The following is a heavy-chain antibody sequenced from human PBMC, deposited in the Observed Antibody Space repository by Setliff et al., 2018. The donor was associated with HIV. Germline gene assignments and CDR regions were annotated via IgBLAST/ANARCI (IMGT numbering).Heavy chain of an antibody. CDR2: IYQSGIT. CDR1: GYSISSGFY. D-gene: IGHD5-12*01. CDR3: ARAEMATITGSLDY. Sequence: SETLSLTCAVSGYSISSGFYWSWMRQPPGKGLEWIGSIYQSGITNYNPSLESRLTISVDTSKNQFSLKLSSVTAADTAVYYCARAEMATITGSLDYWGQGTLVTVSS. V-gene: IGHV4-38-2*01. J-gene: IGHJ4*02.